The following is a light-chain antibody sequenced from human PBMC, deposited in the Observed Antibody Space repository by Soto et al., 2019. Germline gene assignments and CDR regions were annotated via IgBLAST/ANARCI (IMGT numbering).Light chain of an antibody. CDR2: DAV. CDR1: QSVTGTN. CDR3: HQYGSSLGT. J-gene: IGKJ2*01. Sequence: IVLTQSPVTLSLSPGEGATLSCRASQSVTGTNLALYQQRAGQAPRLLIYDAVRRATGIPDRFSGSGSGTDFTLTISRLEPEDFAVYYCHQYGSSLGTFGQGTKVEI. V-gene: IGKV3-20*01.